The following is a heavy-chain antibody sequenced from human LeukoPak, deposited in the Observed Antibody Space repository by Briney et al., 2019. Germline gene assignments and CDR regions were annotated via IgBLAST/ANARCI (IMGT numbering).Heavy chain of an antibody. CDR1: GFTFSNYA. Sequence: GGSLRLSCAASGFTFSNYAMHWVRQAPGKGLEWVAVISYDGSNKYYADSVKGRFTISRDNSKNTLYLQMNSLRAEDTAVYYCAKVRYDYVWGSYRPSKGAPGDYWGQGTLVTVSS. J-gene: IGHJ4*02. CDR3: AKVRYDYVWGSYRPSKGAPGDY. CDR2: ISYDGSNK. D-gene: IGHD3-16*02. V-gene: IGHV3-30*04.